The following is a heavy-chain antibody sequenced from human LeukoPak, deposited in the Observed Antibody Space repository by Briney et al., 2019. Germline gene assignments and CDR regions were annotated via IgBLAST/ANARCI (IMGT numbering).Heavy chain of an antibody. Sequence: GASVEVSCKGSGDPYSTYAISWVRQAPGQGLEWMGRIIPFLGRPDYAQRFQGRVTITADKSTSTVYMELNSLRSEDTGVYYCARVDHQTRDSSPHWGQGTLVTVSS. D-gene: IGHD3-22*01. J-gene: IGHJ4*02. V-gene: IGHV1-69*04. CDR3: ARVDHQTRDSSPH. CDR2: IIPFLGRP. CDR1: GDPYSTYA.